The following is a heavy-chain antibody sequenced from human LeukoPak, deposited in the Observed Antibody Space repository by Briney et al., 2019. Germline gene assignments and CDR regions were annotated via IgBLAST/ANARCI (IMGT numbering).Heavy chain of an antibody. V-gene: IGHV4-59*01. Sequence: SETLSLTCTVSGGSISTYYWNWIRQPPGKGLEWIGYIYYTGNTNYNPSLKSRVTISVDTSKNQFSLKLSSVTAADTAVYYCARDRLQLQSWGQGTLVTVSS. CDR1: GGSISTYY. CDR2: IYYTGNT. CDR3: ARDRLQLQS. D-gene: IGHD1-1*01. J-gene: IGHJ5*02.